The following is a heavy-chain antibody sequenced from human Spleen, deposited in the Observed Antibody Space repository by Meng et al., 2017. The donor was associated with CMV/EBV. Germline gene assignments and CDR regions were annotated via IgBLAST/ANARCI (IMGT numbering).Heavy chain of an antibody. D-gene: IGHD4-17*01. Sequence: QVRLTYQAPRLVKPSQTLSLTCTVSGGSIRSGDVYWSWIRQPPGKVLEWIGYIYYSGSTYYNPSLKSRVTISVDTSKNQFSLKLSSVTAADTAVYYCARTNYGHFDYWGQGTLVTVSS. V-gene: IGHV4-30-4*08. CDR3: ARTNYGHFDY. J-gene: IGHJ4*02. CDR2: IYYSGST. CDR1: GGSIRSGDVY.